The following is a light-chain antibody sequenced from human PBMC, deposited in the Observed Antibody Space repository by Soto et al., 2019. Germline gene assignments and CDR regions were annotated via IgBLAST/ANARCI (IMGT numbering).Light chain of an antibody. CDR1: QGISNH. V-gene: IGKV1-9*01. CDR2: VAS. CDR3: QHYNSYSEA. J-gene: IGKJ1*01. Sequence: IQLTQSPSSLSASVGDRITITCRASQGISNHLAWYQQKPGKAPKLLIYVASTLQSGVPSRFSGSGSGTDFTLTISSLQPDDFATYYCQHYNSYSEAFGQGTKVELK.